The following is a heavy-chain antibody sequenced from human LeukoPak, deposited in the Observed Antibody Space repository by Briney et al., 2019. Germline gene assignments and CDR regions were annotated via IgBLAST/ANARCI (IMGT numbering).Heavy chain of an antibody. V-gene: IGHV1-69*13. D-gene: IGHD2-8*02. CDR2: IIPIFGTT. J-gene: IGHJ4*02. CDR3: ATYRQVLLPFES. Sequence: GASVKVSCKASRGTFSSYAISWVRQAPGQGLEWMGGIIPIFGTTSNAQKFQGRVTITADESTSTAYMELSSLTSEDTAIYYCATYRQVLLPFESWGQGTLVTVSS. CDR1: RGTFSSYA.